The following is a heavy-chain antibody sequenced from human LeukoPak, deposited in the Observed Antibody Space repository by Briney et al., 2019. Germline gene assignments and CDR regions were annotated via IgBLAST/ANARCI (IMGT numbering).Heavy chain of an antibody. Sequence: ASVKVSCKVSGYTLTELSMHWVRQAPGKGLEWMGGFDPEDGETIYALKFQGRVTMTEDTSTDTAYMELNSLRSDGTAVYYCATDPGETVPAAKGPRGDYCYGMDVWGQGTTVTVSS. CDR2: FDPEDGET. CDR1: GYTLTELS. D-gene: IGHD2-2*01. J-gene: IGHJ6*02. CDR3: ATDPGETVPAAKGPRGDYCYGMDV. V-gene: IGHV1-24*01.